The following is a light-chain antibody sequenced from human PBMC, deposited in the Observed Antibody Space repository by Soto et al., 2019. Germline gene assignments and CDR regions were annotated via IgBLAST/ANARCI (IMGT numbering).Light chain of an antibody. CDR3: PQYYSYPPT. CDR2: AAS. CDR1: QGISSY. Sequence: AIRMTQSPSSFSASTGDRVTITCRASQGISSYLAWHQQKPWKDPKLLIYAASTSQSGVPSRFSGSGSGPDFTLTISCLQSEDFATYDCPQYYSYPPTVGQGTKLEI. J-gene: IGKJ2*01. V-gene: IGKV1-8*01.